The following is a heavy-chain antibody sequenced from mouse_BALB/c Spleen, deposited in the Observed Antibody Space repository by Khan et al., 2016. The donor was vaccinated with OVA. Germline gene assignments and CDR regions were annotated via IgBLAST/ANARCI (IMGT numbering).Heavy chain of an antibody. CDR2: IWAGGST. CDR3: TRNRESDYFDY. J-gene: IGHJ2*01. V-gene: IGHV2-9*02. CDR1: GFSLTSYG. Sequence: QVQLKESGPGLVAPSQSLSITCTVSGFSLTSYGIHWVRQPPGKGLEWLGIIWAGGSTTYNSALMSRLSISKDNTRSQVFLKMSSLQTDEAAMYFCTRNRESDYFDYWGQGTTLTVSS.